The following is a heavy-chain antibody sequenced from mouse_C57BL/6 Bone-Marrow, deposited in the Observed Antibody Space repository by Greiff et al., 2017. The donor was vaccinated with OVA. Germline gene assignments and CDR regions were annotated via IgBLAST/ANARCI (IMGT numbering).Heavy chain of an antibody. V-gene: IGHV1-55*01. CDR2: IYPGSGST. Sequence: QVQLQQPGAELVKPGASVKMSCKASGYTFTSYWITWVKQRPGQGLEWIGDIYPGSGSTNYNEKFKSKATLTVDTSSSTAYMQLSSLTSEDTAVYYCAGWGDYGNYPAYWGQGTLVTVSA. D-gene: IGHD2-1*01. J-gene: IGHJ3*01. CDR3: AGWGDYGNYPAY. CDR1: GYTFTSYW.